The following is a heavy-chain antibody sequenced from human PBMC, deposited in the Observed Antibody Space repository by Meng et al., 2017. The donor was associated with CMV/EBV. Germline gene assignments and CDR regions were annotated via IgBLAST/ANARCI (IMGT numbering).Heavy chain of an antibody. V-gene: IGHV5-51*01. CDR3: ARMGARLDY. Sequence: KVSCKGSGYRFTTYWIGWVRQMPGKGLEWMGIIYPGDSYTRYSPSFQGQVTISADKSIRSAYLQWSSLKASDTAMYYCARMGARLDYWGQGTLVTVSS. CDR2: IYPGDSYT. J-gene: IGHJ4*02. CDR1: GYRFTTYW. D-gene: IGHD1-26*01.